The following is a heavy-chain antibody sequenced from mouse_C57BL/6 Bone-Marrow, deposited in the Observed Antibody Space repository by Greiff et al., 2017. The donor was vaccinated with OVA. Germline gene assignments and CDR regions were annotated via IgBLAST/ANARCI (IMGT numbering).Heavy chain of an antibody. Sequence: VQLQQSVAELVRPGASVKLSCTTSGFNIKNTYLHLVKPRPEQGLEWIGRIDPANGNTKYAPKFQGKATITADTSSNTAYLQLSSLTSEDTAIYYCATAFFAYWGQGTLVTVSA. CDR1: GFNIKNTY. J-gene: IGHJ3*01. V-gene: IGHV14-3*01. CDR2: IDPANGNT. CDR3: ATAFFAY.